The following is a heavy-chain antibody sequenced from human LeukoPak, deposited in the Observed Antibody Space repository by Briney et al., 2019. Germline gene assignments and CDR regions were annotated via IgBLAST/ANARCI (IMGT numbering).Heavy chain of an antibody. J-gene: IGHJ4*02. CDR3: ARDLGLPAAGNYFDY. CDR2: IIPMFGTP. D-gene: IGHD6-13*01. Sequence: SVKVSCKASGGTFNSYAVSWVRQAPGQGLEWMGGIIPMFGTPNYAQKFQGRVTITADESTSTAYMELSSLRSEDTAVYYCARDLGLPAAGNYFDYWGQGTLVAV. CDR1: GGTFNSYA. V-gene: IGHV1-69*13.